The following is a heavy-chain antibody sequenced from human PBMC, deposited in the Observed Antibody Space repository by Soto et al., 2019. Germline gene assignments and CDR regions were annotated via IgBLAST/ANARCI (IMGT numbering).Heavy chain of an antibody. CDR2: IIAILGIA. D-gene: IGHD1-7*01. V-gene: IGHV1-69*08. CDR3: AIDVGTNWDYRAFHI. Sequence: QVQLVQSGAEVKKPGSSVKVSCKASGGTFSSYTISWVRQAPGQGLEWMGRIIAILGIANYAQKFQGRVTITADKSTSTVYMELSSLRSEDTAVYYCAIDVGTNWDYRAFHIWGQGTMVTVSS. J-gene: IGHJ3*02. CDR1: GGTFSSYT.